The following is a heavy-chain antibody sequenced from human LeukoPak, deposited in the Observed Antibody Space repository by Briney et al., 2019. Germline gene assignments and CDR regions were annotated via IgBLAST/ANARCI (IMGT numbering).Heavy chain of an antibody. Sequence: GGSLRLSCAASGFIFSNYWMTWVRQAPGKGPEWVANIKQDGSERDYVDSVKGRFTISRDNAKDSLYLQMNSRRAEDTAVYYCARKGGRNSPLGYWGQGTLVTVSS. CDR1: GFIFSNYW. J-gene: IGHJ4*02. V-gene: IGHV3-7*01. CDR3: ARKGGRNSPLGY. CDR2: IKQDGSER. D-gene: IGHD4-23*01.